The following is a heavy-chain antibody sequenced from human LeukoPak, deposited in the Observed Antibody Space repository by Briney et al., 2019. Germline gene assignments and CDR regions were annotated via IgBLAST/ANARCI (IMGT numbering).Heavy chain of an antibody. D-gene: IGHD3-22*01. J-gene: IGHJ6*02. V-gene: IGHV3-53*01. CDR2: IYSGGST. CDR1: GFTVSSNY. CDR3: AKPKATSSGYYYYGLDV. Sequence: PGGSLRLSCAASGFTVSSNYMSWVRQAPGKGLEWVSVIYSGGSTYYADSVKGRFTISRDNSKNTLYLQMNSLRAEDTAVYYCAKPKATSSGYYYYGLDVWGQGTTVTVS.